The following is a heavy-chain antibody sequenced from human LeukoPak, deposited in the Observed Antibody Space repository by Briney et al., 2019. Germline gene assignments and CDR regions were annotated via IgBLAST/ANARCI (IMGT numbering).Heavy chain of an antibody. CDR2: ISGSGGST. D-gene: IGHD5-18*01. Sequence: HPGGSLRLSCAASGFTFSSYAMSWVRQAPGRGLEWVSAISGSGGSTYYADSVKGRFTISRDNSKNTLYLQMNSLRAEDTAVYYCARDLFSYGANQDDYWGQGTLVTVSS. J-gene: IGHJ4*02. CDR1: GFTFSSYA. CDR3: ARDLFSYGANQDDY. V-gene: IGHV3-23*01.